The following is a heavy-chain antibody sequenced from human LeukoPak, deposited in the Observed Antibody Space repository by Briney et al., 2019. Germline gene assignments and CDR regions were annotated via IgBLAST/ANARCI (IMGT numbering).Heavy chain of an antibody. J-gene: IGHJ4*02. CDR1: GFTFSSYS. V-gene: IGHV3-21*01. CDR2: ISSSSSYI. Sequence: GGSLRLSCAASGFTFSSYSMNWVRQAPGKGLEWVSSISSSSSYIYYADSVKGRFTISRDNAKNSLYLQMNSLRAEDTAVYYCARDPNTAMVYDYWGQGTLVTVS. CDR3: ARDPNTAMVYDY. D-gene: IGHD5-18*01.